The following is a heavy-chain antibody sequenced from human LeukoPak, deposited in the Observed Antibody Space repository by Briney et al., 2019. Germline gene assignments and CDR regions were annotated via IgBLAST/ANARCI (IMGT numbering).Heavy chain of an antibody. D-gene: IGHD3-3*01. Sequence: ASMKVSCKASGYTFTDFYMHWVRQAPGQGLEWMGWINPNSGGTNYAQKFQGRVTMTRDTSISTAYMELSRLRSDDTAVYYCARTRITIFGVVIMSYFDYWGQGTLITVSS. V-gene: IGHV1-2*02. CDR1: GYTFTDFY. CDR3: ARTRITIFGVVIMSYFDY. CDR2: INPNSGGT. J-gene: IGHJ4*02.